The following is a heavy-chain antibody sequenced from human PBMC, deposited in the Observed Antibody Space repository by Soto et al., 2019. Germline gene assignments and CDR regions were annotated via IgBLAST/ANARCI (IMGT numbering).Heavy chain of an antibody. V-gene: IGHV1-69*04. CDR2: IIPILGIA. CDR3: ARERDGYNPFDY. D-gene: IGHD5-12*01. Sequence: PSVKVSCKASGGTFSSYTISWVRQAPGQGLEWMGRIIPILGIANYAQKFQGRVTITADKSTSTAYMELSSLRSEDTAVYYCARERDGYNPFDYWGQGTLVTVSS. J-gene: IGHJ4*02. CDR1: GGTFSSYT.